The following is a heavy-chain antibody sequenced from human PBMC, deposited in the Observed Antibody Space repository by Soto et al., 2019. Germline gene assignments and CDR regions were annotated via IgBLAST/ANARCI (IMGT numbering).Heavy chain of an antibody. V-gene: IGHV1-69*06. CDR1: GGTFSSYA. CDR2: IIPIFGTA. CDR3: AREFSYNYYDSSGYHTYYFDY. D-gene: IGHD3-22*01. Sequence: SVKVSCKASGGTFSSYAISWVRQAPGQGXEWMGGIIPIFGTANYAQKFQGRVTITADKSTSTAYMELSSLRSEDTAVYYCAREFSYNYYDSSGYHTYYFDYWGQGTLVTVSS. J-gene: IGHJ4*02.